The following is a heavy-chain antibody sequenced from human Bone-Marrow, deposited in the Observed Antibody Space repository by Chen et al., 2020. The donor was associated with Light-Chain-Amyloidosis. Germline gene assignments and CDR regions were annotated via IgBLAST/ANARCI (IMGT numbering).Heavy chain of an antibody. V-gene: IGHV3-23*04. J-gene: IGHJ3*02. CDR3: AKDISYDDILPGYPADAFDI. Sequence: EVQLVESGGGLLQRGGSLRLSCAASGFAFSSSAMCWVRQAPGKGLEGVATISGRGGSRYYGDSVKGRLTISRDNSKNALFRKMNSLRAEDTAVYYGAKDISYDDILPGYPADAFDIWGQGTMVTVSS. CDR1: GFAFSSSA. CDR2: ISGRGGSR. D-gene: IGHD3-9*01.